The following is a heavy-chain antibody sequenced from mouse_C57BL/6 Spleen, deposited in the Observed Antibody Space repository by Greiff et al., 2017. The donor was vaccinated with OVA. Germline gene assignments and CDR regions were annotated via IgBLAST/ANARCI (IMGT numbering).Heavy chain of an antibody. Sequence: DVQLQESGAELVRPGASVKLSCTASGFNIKDDYMHWVKQRPEQGLEWIGWIDPENGDTEYASKFQGKATITADTSSNTAYLQLSSLTSEDTAVYYCTTGGITGRYYAMDYWGQGTSVTVSS. V-gene: IGHV14-4*01. CDR3: TTGGITGRYYAMDY. CDR2: IDPENGDT. J-gene: IGHJ4*01. CDR1: GFNIKDDY.